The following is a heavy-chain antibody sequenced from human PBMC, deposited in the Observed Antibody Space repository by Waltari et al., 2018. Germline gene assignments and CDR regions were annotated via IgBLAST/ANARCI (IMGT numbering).Heavy chain of an antibody. V-gene: IGHV3-23*01. CDR1: GFTLNNNA. Sequence: EVQVLESGGGLVQPGGSLRLSCVASGFTLNNNALSWVRQVPGRGLEWVSASGSDVRTYYADSVKGRFTISRDNSKNTLYLQMNSLRDEDTAVYYCAKEVWQQMVKMVGWFDPWGQGTLVTVSS. CDR3: AKEVWQQMVKMVGWFDP. J-gene: IGHJ5*02. D-gene: IGHD2-8*01. CDR2: SGSDVRT.